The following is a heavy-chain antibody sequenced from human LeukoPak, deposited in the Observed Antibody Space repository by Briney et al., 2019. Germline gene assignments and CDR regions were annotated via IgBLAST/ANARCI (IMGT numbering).Heavy chain of an antibody. V-gene: IGHV3-21*01. CDR2: ISSTSGYI. CDR3: ARDWTVGELNAFNI. CDR1: GFTFSMDS. D-gene: IGHD3/OR15-3a*01. J-gene: IGHJ3*02. Sequence: GGSLRLSCAASGFTFSMDSMSWVRQAPGKGLEWVSSISSTSGYIYYAYSARGRLTISRDTARHSLYLQMNMLRAEDTAVYYCARDWTVGELNAFNIWGQGTKVTVSS.